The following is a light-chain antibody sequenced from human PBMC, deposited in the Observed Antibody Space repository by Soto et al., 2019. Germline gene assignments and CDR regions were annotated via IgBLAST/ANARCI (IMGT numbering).Light chain of an antibody. CDR1: HDISNY. J-gene: IGKJ3*01. V-gene: IGKV1-33*01. CDR3: QQYDNLLFT. CDR2: DAS. Sequence: DIQMTQSPASLSASVGDRVTITCQASHDISNYLNWYQQKPGEAPKLLIYDASNLETGVPSRFNGNGSGTDFTFTISSLQPEDFATYYCQQYDNLLFTFGPGTKVDVK.